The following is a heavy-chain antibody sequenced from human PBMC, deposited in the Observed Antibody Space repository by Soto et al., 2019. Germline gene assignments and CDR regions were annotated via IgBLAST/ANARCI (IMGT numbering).Heavy chain of an antibody. CDR3: ARDGMVRGVIQRGWFDP. D-gene: IGHD3-10*01. CDR2: ISAYNGNT. CDR1: GYTFTSYG. Sequence: ASVHVSCKASGYTFTSYGISWVRQAAGQGLEWMGWISAYNGNTNYAQKLQGRVTMTTDTSTSTAYMELRSLRSDDTAVYYCARDGMVRGVIQRGWFDPWGQGTLVTVSS. V-gene: IGHV1-18*04. J-gene: IGHJ5*02.